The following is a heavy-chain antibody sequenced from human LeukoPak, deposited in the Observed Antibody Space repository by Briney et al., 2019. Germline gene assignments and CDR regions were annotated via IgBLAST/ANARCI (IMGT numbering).Heavy chain of an antibody. CDR3: ARPIYDFWSGYGGYAFDI. D-gene: IGHD3-3*01. J-gene: IGHJ3*02. Sequence: PGGSLRLSCAASGFTVSGNYMSRVRQAPGKGLEWVSLIYSGGTTYYADSVKGRFTISRDNSKNTLYLQMNSLRAEDTAVYYCARPIYDFWSGYGGYAFDIWGQGTMVTVSS. V-gene: IGHV3-53*01. CDR1: GFTVSGNY. CDR2: IYSGGTT.